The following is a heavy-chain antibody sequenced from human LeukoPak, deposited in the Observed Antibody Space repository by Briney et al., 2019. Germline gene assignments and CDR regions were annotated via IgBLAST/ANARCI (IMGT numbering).Heavy chain of an antibody. CDR2: IYSGGST. J-gene: IGHJ4*02. V-gene: IGHV3-53*01. CDR1: GFTVSSNY. D-gene: IGHD2-15*01. Sequence: PGGSLRLSCAASGFTVSSNYMSWVRQAPGKGLEWVSVIYSGGSTYYADSVKGRFTISRDNSKNTLYLQMNSLRAEDTAVHYCASRNPVGYCSGGSCGRGLTDYWGQGTLVTVSS. CDR3: ASRNPVGYCSGGSCGRGLTDY.